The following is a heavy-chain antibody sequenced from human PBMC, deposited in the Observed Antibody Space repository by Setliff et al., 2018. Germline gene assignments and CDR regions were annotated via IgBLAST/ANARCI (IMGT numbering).Heavy chain of an antibody. CDR1: GGTFSSYA. CDR2: INPNSGGT. V-gene: IGHV1-2*02. Sequence: ASVKVSCKASGGTFSSYAISWVRQAPGQGLEWMGWINPNSGGTNYAQKFQGRVTLTRDAPISTAYMELSRLRSDDTAVYYCARSSGSYHTYYFDYWGQGTLVTVSS. CDR3: ARSSGSYHTYYFDY. J-gene: IGHJ4*02. D-gene: IGHD1-26*01.